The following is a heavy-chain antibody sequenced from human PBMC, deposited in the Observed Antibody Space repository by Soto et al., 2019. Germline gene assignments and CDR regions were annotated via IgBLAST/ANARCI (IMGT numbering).Heavy chain of an antibody. CDR3: ARTSMQSRGESYGHRGMDV. V-gene: IGHV5-10-1*01. CDR1: GYSFTSYW. CDR2: IDPSDSYT. Sequence: PGESLKISCKGSGYSFTSYWIDWVRQMPGKGLEWMGRIDPSDSYTNYSPSFQGHVTISADKSISTAYLQWSSLKASDTAMYYCARTSMQSRGESYGHRGMDVWGQGTTVTVSS. D-gene: IGHD5-18*01. J-gene: IGHJ6*02.